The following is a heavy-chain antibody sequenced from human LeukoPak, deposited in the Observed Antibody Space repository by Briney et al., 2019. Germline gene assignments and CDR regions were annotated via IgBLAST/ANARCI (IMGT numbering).Heavy chain of an antibody. CDR1: GGSISSSSYY. CDR3: ARHYYGSGSYYPYYFDY. Sequence: KPSQTLSLTCTVSGGSISSSSYYWGWIRQPPAKGLEWIGSIYYSGSTHYNPSLKSRVTISVDTSKNQFSLKLSSVTAADTAVYYCARHYYGSGSYYPYYFDYWGQGTLVTVSS. V-gene: IGHV4-39*01. CDR2: IYYSGST. J-gene: IGHJ4*02. D-gene: IGHD3-10*01.